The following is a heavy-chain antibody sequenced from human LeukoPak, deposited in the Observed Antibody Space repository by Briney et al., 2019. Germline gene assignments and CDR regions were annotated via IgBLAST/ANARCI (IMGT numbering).Heavy chain of an antibody. CDR2: IRRKDNSYAT. CDR3: TRCSWNYYYYGMDV. CDR1: GFSFSDST. V-gene: IGHV3-73*01. Sequence: GGSLRLSCAASGFSFSDSTMHWVRQASGKGLEWVGRIRRKDNSYATEYAASVKGRFTISRDDSKNTAYLQMNSLKTEDTAVYYCTRCSWNYYYYGMDVWGKGTTVTVSS. D-gene: IGHD6-13*01. J-gene: IGHJ6*04.